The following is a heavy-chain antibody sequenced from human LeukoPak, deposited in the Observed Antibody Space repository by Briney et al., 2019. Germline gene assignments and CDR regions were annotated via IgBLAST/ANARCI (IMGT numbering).Heavy chain of an antibody. CDR3: ATEGSDALRFLEWSTPKYYFDY. D-gene: IGHD3-3*01. J-gene: IGHJ4*02. V-gene: IGHV3-23*01. CDR2: ISGSGGST. Sequence: QSGGSLRLSCAASGFTFSNYAMSWVRQAPGKGLEWVSAISGSGGSTYYADSVKGRFTISRDNSKNTLYLQMNSLRAEDTAVYYCATEGSDALRFLEWSTPKYYFDYWGQGTLVTVSS. CDR1: GFTFSNYA.